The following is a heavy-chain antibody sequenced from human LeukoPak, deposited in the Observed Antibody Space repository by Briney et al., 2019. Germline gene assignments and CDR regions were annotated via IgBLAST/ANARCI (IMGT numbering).Heavy chain of an antibody. CDR1: GYTFTSYD. V-gene: IGHV1-8*01. CDR3: ARDTDTVVVPAAMSDPNWFDP. CDR2: MNPNSGNT. J-gene: IGHJ5*02. Sequence: ASVKVSCKASGYTFTSYDINWVRQATGQGLEWMGWMNPNSGNTGYAQKFQGRVTMTRNTSISTAYMELSSLRSEDTAVYYCARDTDTVVVPAAMSDPNWFDPWGQGTLVTVSS. D-gene: IGHD2-2*01.